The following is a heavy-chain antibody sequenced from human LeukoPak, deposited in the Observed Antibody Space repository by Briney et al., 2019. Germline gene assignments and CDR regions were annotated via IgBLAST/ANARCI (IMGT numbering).Heavy chain of an antibody. D-gene: IGHD5-12*01. CDR3: TRLDSGYDRLESNFDY. CDR1: GFTFSGSA. J-gene: IGHJ4*02. Sequence: GGSLRLSCAASGFTFSGSAMHWVRQASGKGLEWVGRIRSKANSYATAYAASVKGRFTISRDDSKNTAYLQMSSLKTEDTAVYYCTRLDSGYDRLESNFDYWGQGTLVTVS. V-gene: IGHV3-73*01. CDR2: IRSKANSYAT.